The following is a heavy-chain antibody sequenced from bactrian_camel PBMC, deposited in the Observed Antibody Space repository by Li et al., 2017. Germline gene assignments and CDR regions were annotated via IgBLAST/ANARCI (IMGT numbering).Heavy chain of an antibody. D-gene: IGHD7*01. J-gene: IGHJ4*01. CDR3: ATHFSWTVGGSLRAEVFQY. Sequence: VQLVESGGGSVQTGGSLRLSCVASGDTHNNYCMAWYHQAPGKGREGVASTYTGTDRTYYADSVKGRFAIWQDNAKNTWYLEMESLKPEDSAMYYCATHFSWTVGGSLRAEVFQYWGRGTQVTVS. V-gene: IGHV3S1*01. CDR1: GDTHNNYC. CDR2: TYTGTDRT.